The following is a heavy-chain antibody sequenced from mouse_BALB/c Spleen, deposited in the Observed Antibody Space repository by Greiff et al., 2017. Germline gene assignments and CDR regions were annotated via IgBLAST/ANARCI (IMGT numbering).Heavy chain of an antibody. CDR3: TREEPTSDY. J-gene: IGHJ2*01. CDR1: GFNIKDTY. CDR2: IDPANGNA. D-gene: IGHD4-1*02. Sequence: VQLQQSGAELVKPGASVKLACTASGFNIKDTYMHWVKQRPEQGLEWIGRIDPANGNAKYDPKFQGKATITADTSSNTAYLQLNSLTSEDTAVYYCTREEPTSDYWGQGTTLTVSS. V-gene: IGHV14-3*02.